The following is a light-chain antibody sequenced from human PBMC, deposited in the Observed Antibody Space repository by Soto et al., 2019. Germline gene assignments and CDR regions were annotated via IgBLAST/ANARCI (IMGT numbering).Light chain of an antibody. V-gene: IGLV1-51*01. CDR2: DNL. J-gene: IGLJ3*02. CDR1: SSNIENNY. CDR3: GTWESSRNGV. Sequence: QSVLTQSPSVSAAPGQTVSISCSGTSSNIENNYVSWYQVLPKTAPKLLIYDNLKRPSGIPDRFSGSKSGTSATLVITGLQTGDEADSYCGTWESSRNGVFGGGTKLTVL.